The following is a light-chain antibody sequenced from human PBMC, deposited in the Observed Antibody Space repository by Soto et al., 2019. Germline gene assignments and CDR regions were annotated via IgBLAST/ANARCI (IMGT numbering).Light chain of an antibody. Sequence: AVTQPASVSGSPGQSVTVSCTGTSSDVGGYDYVSWYQQHPGEAPKLMIYEVTSRPSGVSNRFSGSKSGNTASLTNSGLQAEDEADYFCSSYTTGSTLPFVFGGGTKVTVL. CDR1: SSDVGGYDY. V-gene: IGLV2-14*03. J-gene: IGLJ1*01. CDR3: SSYTTGSTLPFV. CDR2: EVT.